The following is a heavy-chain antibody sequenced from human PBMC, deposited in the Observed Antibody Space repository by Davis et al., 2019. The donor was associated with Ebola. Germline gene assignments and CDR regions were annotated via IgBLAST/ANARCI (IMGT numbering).Heavy chain of an antibody. V-gene: IGHV3-48*03. CDR3: ARTTSSSRWFDP. D-gene: IGHD2/OR15-2a*01. CDR1: GFTFGYFE. J-gene: IGHJ5*02. CDR2: VNSPSTIT. Sequence: GESLKISCVASGFTFGYFEMTWVRQAPGKPLEWLAYVNSPSTITYYADSVKGRFTISRDNAKSMVFLQMNSLRAEDTAVYYCARTTSSSRWFDPWGQGTQVTVS.